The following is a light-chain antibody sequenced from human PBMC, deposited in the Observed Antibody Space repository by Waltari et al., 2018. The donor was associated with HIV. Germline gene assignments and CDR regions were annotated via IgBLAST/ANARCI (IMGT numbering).Light chain of an antibody. CDR1: TSNIGSNY. CDR3: AAWDNRLSAWV. V-gene: IGLV1-47*01. CDR2: RNN. Sequence: QSALTQTPSASGTPGQRVTMSCSGSTSNIGSNYVYWYQQIPGTAPKILLSRNNQRPSGVPDRFSGSKSGTSASLAISGLRSEDEADYYCAAWDNRLSAWVFGGGTKVTVL. J-gene: IGLJ3*02.